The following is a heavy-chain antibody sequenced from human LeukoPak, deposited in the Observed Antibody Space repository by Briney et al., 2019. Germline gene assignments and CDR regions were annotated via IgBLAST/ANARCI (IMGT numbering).Heavy chain of an antibody. V-gene: IGHV4-34*01. J-gene: IGHJ4*02. CDR1: GGSFSGYY. CDR3: AREGCSGGSCYRGLIDY. CDR2: INHRRST. Sequence: PSETLSLTCAVYGGSFSGYYWSWIRQPPGKGLEWIGEINHRRSTNYNPSLKSRVTMSVDTSKNQFSLNLSSVTAADTAVYYCAREGCSGGSCYRGLIDYWGQGTPVTVSS. D-gene: IGHD2-15*01.